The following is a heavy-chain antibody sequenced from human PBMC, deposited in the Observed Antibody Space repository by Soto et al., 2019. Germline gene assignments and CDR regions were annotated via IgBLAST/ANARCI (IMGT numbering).Heavy chain of an antibody. D-gene: IGHD1-26*01. J-gene: IGHJ4*02. Sequence: QVQLVESGGGVVQPGRSLRLSCAASGFNFGGYGMHWVRQAPGKGLEWVAITRRDGGNTYYADSVRGRFTISRDNSKNTLYLQMNSLTVEDTAVYYCVRDGVGATTYFGYFDYWGQGTLITVSS. CDR2: TRRDGGNT. CDR3: VRDGVGATTYFGYFDY. CDR1: GFNFGGYG. V-gene: IGHV3-33*01.